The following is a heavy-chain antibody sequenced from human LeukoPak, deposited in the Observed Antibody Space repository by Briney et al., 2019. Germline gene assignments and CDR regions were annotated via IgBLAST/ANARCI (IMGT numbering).Heavy chain of an antibody. D-gene: IGHD2-8*01. Sequence: AGSLRLSCAASGFTFSSSWMSWVRQAPGKGLEWAANIKQDGTEKYYVNSVKGRFTISRDNAKNSLYLQMNSLRAEDTAVYYCARDMYGGTDYWGQGTLVTVSS. V-gene: IGHV3-7*01. CDR3: ARDMYGGTDY. CDR1: GFTFSSSW. J-gene: IGHJ4*02. CDR2: IKQDGTEK.